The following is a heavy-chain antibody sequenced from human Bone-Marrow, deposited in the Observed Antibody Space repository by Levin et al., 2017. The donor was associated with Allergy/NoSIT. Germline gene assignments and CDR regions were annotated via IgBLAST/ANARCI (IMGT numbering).Heavy chain of an antibody. J-gene: IGHJ4*02. CDR3: ARARTHRWAASALAQFDS. D-gene: IGHD5-24*01. V-gene: IGHV7-4-1*01. CDR2: INTNTGNP. Sequence: ASVKVSCKPSGYTFTNYAINWVRQAPGQGLEWMGWINTNTGNPTYAQGFTGRFVFSLDTSVNTAYLQVRSLEAADTGVYFCARARTHRWAASALAQFDSWGQGTLVTVSS. CDR1: GYTFTNYA.